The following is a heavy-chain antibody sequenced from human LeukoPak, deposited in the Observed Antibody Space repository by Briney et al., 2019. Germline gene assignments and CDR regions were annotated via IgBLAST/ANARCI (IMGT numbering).Heavy chain of an antibody. Sequence: GGSLRLSCAASGFTVTSNYMSWVRQAPGKGLEWVSVIYRGDSTYYADSVKGRFTTSRDNSKNTLYLQMNSLRAEDTAVYYCARERPGRDGYNHAFDIWGQGTMVTVSS. CDR3: ARERPGRDGYNHAFDI. V-gene: IGHV3-66*01. D-gene: IGHD5-24*01. CDR2: IYRGDST. J-gene: IGHJ3*02. CDR1: GFTVTSNY.